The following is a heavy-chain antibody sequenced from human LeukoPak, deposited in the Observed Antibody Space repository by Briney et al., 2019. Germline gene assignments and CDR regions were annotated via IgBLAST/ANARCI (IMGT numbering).Heavy chain of an antibody. J-gene: IGHJ4*02. CDR1: GFTFSSYA. CDR3: AKQLGYCSDGSCYFPY. Sequence: GGSLRLSCVVSGFTFSSYAMSWVRQAPGKGLEWVSAISNNGGYTYYADSVQGRFIISRDNSKSTLCLQMNSLRAEDTAVYYCAKQLGYCSDGSCYFPYWGQGTLVTVSS. D-gene: IGHD2-15*01. V-gene: IGHV3-23*01. CDR2: ISNNGGYT.